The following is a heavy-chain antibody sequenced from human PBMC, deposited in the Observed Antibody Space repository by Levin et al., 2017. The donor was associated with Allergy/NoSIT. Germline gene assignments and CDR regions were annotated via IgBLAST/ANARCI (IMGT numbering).Heavy chain of an antibody. J-gene: IGHJ4*02. D-gene: IGHD4-17*01. CDR1: GGSIISSHW. CDR2: IYHDGST. V-gene: IGHV4-4*02. Sequence: PSETLSLTCAVSGGSIISSHWWSWVRQPPGKGLEWIGEIYHDGSTNYNPSLKSRVTISVDRSRNQFSLKLSSVTAADTAVYYCARSKTKVTSFDYWGQGTLVTVSS. CDR3: ARSKTKVTSFDY.